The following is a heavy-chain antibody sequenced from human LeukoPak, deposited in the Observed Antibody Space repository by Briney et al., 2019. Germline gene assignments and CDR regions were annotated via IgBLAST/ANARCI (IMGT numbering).Heavy chain of an antibody. Sequence: PGGSLRLSCAASGFTFSSYGMHWVRQAPGKGLEWVAVICYDGSIKYYADSVKGRLTISRDNSQNTLYLQMNSLRAEDTAVYYCARRNLDAFDIWGQGTMVTVSS. CDR1: GFTFSSYG. CDR2: ICYDGSIK. J-gene: IGHJ3*02. V-gene: IGHV3-33*01. D-gene: IGHD1-14*01. CDR3: ARRNLDAFDI.